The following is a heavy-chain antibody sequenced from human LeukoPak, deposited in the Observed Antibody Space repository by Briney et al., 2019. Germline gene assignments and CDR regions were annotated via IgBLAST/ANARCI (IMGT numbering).Heavy chain of an antibody. V-gene: IGHV4-59*08. CDR1: GGSISSYS. D-gene: IGHD5-18*01. Sequence: PSETLSLTCTVSGGSISSYSWSWIRQPPGKGLEWIRYIYYTGSSNYNPSLKSRVSISLDTSKNQFSLMLSSVTAADTAVYYCARRAYSYGHYYYFDFWGQGTLVTVSS. J-gene: IGHJ4*02. CDR2: IYYTGSS. CDR3: ARRAYSYGHYYYFDF.